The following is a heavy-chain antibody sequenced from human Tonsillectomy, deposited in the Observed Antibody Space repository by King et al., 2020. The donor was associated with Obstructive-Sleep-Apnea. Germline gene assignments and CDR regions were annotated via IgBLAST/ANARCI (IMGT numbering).Heavy chain of an antibody. CDR2: IRYDGSNK. J-gene: IGHJ4*02. CDR3: AKGIDY. Sequence: VQLVESGGGVVQPGGSLRLSCAASGFTFSSYGMHWFRQAPGKGLEWVAFIRYDGSNKYYADSVKGRFTISRDNSKNTLYLQMNSLRAEDTAVYYCAKGIDYWGQGTLVTVSS. V-gene: IGHV3-30*02. CDR1: GFTFSSYG.